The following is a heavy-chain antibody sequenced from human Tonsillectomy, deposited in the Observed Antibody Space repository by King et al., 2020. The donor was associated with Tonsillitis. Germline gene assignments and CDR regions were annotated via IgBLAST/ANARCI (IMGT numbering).Heavy chain of an antibody. J-gene: IGHJ4*02. CDR2: ISGSGAST. CDR3: ATWRDLAVADFDY. V-gene: IGHV3-23*04. CDR1: GLTFSSYA. D-gene: IGHD6-19*01. Sequence: VQLVESGGGLVQPGGSLRLSCAASGLTFSSYAMSWVRQAPGKGLEWVSGISGSGASTYHPDSVRGRFTISRDNSKNTLYLQMNSLRAEDTALYYCATWRDLAVADFDYWGQGALVTVSS.